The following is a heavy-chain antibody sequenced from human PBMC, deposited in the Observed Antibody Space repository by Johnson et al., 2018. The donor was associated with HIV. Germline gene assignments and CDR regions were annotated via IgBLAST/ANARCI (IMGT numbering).Heavy chain of an antibody. CDR2: IRYDGSNK. Sequence: QVQLVESGGGVVQPGGSLRLSCAASGFTFSTYDMHWVRQAPGKGLEWVAFIRYDGSNKNYADYVKGRFTISRDNSKNTLYLQMNSLRAEDTAVYYGAKDGGHDYVCGTGAFDIWGQGTLVTVSS. CDR3: AKDGGHDYVCGTGAFDI. V-gene: IGHV3-30*02. CDR1: GFTFSTYD. D-gene: IGHD3-16*01. J-gene: IGHJ3*02.